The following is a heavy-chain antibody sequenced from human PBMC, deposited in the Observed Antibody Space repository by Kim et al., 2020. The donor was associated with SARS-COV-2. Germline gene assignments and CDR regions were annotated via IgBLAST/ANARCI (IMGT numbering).Heavy chain of an antibody. CDR2: ISSSSTTI. CDR1: GFSFSSYS. D-gene: IGHD3-22*01. V-gene: IGHV3-48*02. CDR3: HYYYGGSGYSSPLSK. J-gene: IGHJ4*02. Sequence: GGSLRLSCAASGFSFSSYSMNWVRQAPGKGLEWVSYISSSSTTIYYADSVKGRFTISRENAKNSLYLHMNSLRDEDTAVYYCHYYYGGSGYSSPLSKWGQGTLVTVSS.